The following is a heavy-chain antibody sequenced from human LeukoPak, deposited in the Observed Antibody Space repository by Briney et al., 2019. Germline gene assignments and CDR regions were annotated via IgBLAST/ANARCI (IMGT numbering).Heavy chain of an antibody. CDR2: ISGSGGST. J-gene: IGHJ4*02. CDR3: AKDRFAFWSTYSSNPFDY. D-gene: IGHD3-3*01. CDR1: KFTFSSYA. Sequence: PGGSLRLSCAASKFTFSSYAMNWVRRASGKGLEWVSGISGSGGSTYYADSVKGRFTISRDNSKNTLYLQMNSLRAEDTAVYYCAKDRFAFWSTYSSNPFDYWGQGTLVTVSS. V-gene: IGHV3-23*01.